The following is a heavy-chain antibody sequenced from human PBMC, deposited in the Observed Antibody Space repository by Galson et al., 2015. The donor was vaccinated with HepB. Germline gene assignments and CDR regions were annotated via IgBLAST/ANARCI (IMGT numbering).Heavy chain of an antibody. CDR3: AKDLYYDILTGVGGFDP. J-gene: IGHJ5*02. V-gene: IGHV3-23*01. CDR1: GFTFSSYA. Sequence: SLRLSCAASGFTFSSYAMSWVRQAPGKGLEWVSAISGSGGSTYYADSVKGRFTISRDNSKNTLYLQMNSLRAEDTAVYYCAKDLYYDILTGVGGFDPWGQGTLVTVSS. CDR2: ISGSGGST. D-gene: IGHD3-9*01.